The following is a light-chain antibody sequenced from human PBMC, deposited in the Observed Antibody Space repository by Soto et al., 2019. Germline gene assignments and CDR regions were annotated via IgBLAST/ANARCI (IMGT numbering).Light chain of an antibody. CDR1: QNIVNY. Sequence: IQMTQSPSSLSASVGVRVTITCRASQNIVNYFNWYQRKPGNAPQLLIYAACSLQCGVPSRFSGSVSETEFTLTVSSLQPGDFATFYCQQSYSVPLTCGGGTKVDIK. V-gene: IGKV1-39*01. CDR2: AAC. J-gene: IGKJ4*01. CDR3: QQSYSVPLT.